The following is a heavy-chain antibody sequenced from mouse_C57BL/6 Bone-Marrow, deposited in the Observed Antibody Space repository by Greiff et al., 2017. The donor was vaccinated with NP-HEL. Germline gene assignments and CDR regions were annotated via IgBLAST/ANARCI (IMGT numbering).Heavy chain of an antibody. CDR2: IHPNSGST. D-gene: IGHD1-1*01. V-gene: IGHV1-64*01. Sequence: QVQLQQPGAELVKPGASVKLSCKASGYTFTSYWMHWVKQRPGQGLEWIGMIHPNSGSTNYNEKFKSKATLTVDKSSSTAYMQLSILTSEDSAVYYCSPYYYGSSWDYWGQGTTLTVSS. CDR1: GYTFTSYW. CDR3: SPYYYGSSWDY. J-gene: IGHJ2*01.